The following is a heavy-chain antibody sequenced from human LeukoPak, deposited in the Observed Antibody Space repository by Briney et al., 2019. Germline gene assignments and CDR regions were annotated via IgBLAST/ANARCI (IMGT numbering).Heavy chain of an antibody. V-gene: IGHV3-21*06. CDR3: ATETNGRHYDY. J-gene: IGHJ4*02. Sequence: GGSLRLSCTASGLTFSTSGFNWVRQAPGKGLEWVASIGPTGSDRYHADSIKGRFTISRDNANNFLYLQLNSLRAEDTAVYYCATETNGRHYDYWGQGTLLTVSS. D-gene: IGHD1-14*01. CDR1: GLTFSTSG. CDR2: IGPTGSDR.